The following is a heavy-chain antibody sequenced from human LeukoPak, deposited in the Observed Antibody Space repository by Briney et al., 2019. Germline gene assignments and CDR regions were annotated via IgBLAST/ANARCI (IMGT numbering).Heavy chain of an antibody. D-gene: IGHD1-26*01. CDR1: GFTFSSYA. CDR3: ARDIVGATRTDY. Sequence: PGGSLRLSCAASGFTFSSYAMHWVRQAPGKGLEYVSAISSNGGSTYYANSVKGRFTISRDNSKNTLYLQMGSLRAEDMAVYYCARDIVGATRTDYWGQGTLVTVSS. J-gene: IGHJ4*02. V-gene: IGHV3-64*01. CDR2: ISSNGGST.